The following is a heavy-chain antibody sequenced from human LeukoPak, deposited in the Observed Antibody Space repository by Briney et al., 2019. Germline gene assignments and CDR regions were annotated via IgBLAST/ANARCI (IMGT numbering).Heavy chain of an antibody. Sequence: SETLSLTCTVSGGSVSSGCYYWSWIRQPPGKGLEWIGYIYYSGSTNYNPSLKSRVTISVDTSKNQFSLKLSSVTAADTAVYYCARVDSSGSRDAFDIWGQGTMVTVSS. CDR3: ARVDSSGSRDAFDI. CDR2: IYYSGST. J-gene: IGHJ3*02. D-gene: IGHD6-19*01. V-gene: IGHV4-61*01. CDR1: GGSVSSGCYY.